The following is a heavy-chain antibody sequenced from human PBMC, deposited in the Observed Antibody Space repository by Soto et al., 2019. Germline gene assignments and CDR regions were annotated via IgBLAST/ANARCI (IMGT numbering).Heavy chain of an antibody. CDR1: GYSFTSYW. Sequence: GESLKISCKGSGYSFTSYWIGWVRQMPGKGLEWMGIIYPGDSYTSYSPSFQGQVTISADKSISTAYLQWSSLKASDTAMYYCARRTYSCSSRHYDYYYGMDVWGQGTTVTVSS. V-gene: IGHV5-51*01. CDR2: IYPGDSYT. J-gene: IGHJ6*02. D-gene: IGHD6-6*01. CDR3: ARRTYSCSSRHYDYYYGMDV.